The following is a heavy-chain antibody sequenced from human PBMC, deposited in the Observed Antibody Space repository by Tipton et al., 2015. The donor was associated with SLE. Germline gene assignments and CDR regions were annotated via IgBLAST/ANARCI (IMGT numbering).Heavy chain of an antibody. J-gene: IGHJ4*02. Sequence: SLRLSCAASEFTLSTYSMNWVRQAPGKGLVWVARISADGSSTVYADSVKGRFTISRDNAKNTLYLQMDSLRVDDTAVYYCAKGYSYGAYYFDYWGQGTLVTVSS. CDR1: EFTLSTYS. CDR2: ISADGSST. CDR3: AKGYSYGAYYFDY. D-gene: IGHD5-18*01. V-gene: IGHV3-74*01.